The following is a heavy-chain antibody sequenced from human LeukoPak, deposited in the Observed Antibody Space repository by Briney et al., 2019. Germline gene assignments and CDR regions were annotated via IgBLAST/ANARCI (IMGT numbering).Heavy chain of an antibody. CDR2: IYYSGST. Sequence: SETLSLTCTVSGGSMSTYYWSWIRQPPGKGLEWIGYIYYSGSTNYNPSLKSRVTITVDTSKNQFSLKLSSVTAADTAVYYCARGARGNLWLGYWGQGTLVTVSS. CDR3: ARGARGNLWLGY. D-gene: IGHD2/OR15-2a*01. V-gene: IGHV4-59*01. CDR1: GGSMSTYY. J-gene: IGHJ4*02.